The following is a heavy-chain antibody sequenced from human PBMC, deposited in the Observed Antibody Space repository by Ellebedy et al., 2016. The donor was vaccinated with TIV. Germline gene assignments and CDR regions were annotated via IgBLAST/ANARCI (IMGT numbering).Heavy chain of an antibody. CDR2: INTNSGRT. J-gene: IGHJ3*02. D-gene: IGHD3-10*01. Sequence: AASVKVSCKASGFSFTGYYIHWVRQAPGQGLEWMGWINTNSGRTKYAKKFQDWVTITRDTSISTADMDVTSLRTDDTAVYYCARKTGNRADFDIWGQGSMVAVSS. V-gene: IGHV1-2*04. CDR3: ARKTGNRADFDI. CDR1: GFSFTGYY.